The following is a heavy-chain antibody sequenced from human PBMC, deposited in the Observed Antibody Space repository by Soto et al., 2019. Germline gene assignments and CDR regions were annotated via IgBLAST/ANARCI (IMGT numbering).Heavy chain of an antibody. CDR3: ARDDEGGSDCDLGY. CDR1: GFTFSSHA. D-gene: IGHD1-26*01. V-gene: IGHV3-30-3*01. Sequence: ESGGGVVQPGRSLRLSCAVSGFTFSSHAMHWVRQAPGKGLEWVTLISSDGSNKYYADSVKGRFTTSRDNSKNTIYLQMNSLGVEDTAVYYCARDDEGGSDCDLGYWGQGALVTVSS. CDR2: ISSDGSNK. J-gene: IGHJ4*02.